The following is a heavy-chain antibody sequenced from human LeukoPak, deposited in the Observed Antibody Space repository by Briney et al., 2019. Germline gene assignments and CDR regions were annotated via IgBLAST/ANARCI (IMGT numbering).Heavy chain of an antibody. Sequence: SETLSLTCTVSGGSITSSNYYWGWIRQPPGKGLEWIGSIYYSGSTYYNPSLKSRVTISVDTSKNQFSLKLSSVTAADTAVYYCARTSVVYWLLFDYWGQGTLVTVSS. CDR1: GGSITSSNYY. V-gene: IGHV4-39*07. CDR3: ARTSVVYWLLFDY. D-gene: IGHD2-8*02. J-gene: IGHJ4*02. CDR2: IYYSGST.